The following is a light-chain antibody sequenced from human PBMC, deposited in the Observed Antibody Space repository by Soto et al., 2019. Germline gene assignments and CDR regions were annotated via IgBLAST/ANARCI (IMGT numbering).Light chain of an antibody. CDR3: QQRSNWRVYS. J-gene: IGKJ2*01. Sequence: EIVLTQSPATLSLSPGERATLSCRASQSVSSYLAWYQQKPGQAPRLLIYDASNRATGIPARFSGSWSGTDFTLTISSLEPEDFAVYYCQQRSNWRVYSFGQGTKLEIK. CDR2: DAS. V-gene: IGKV3-11*01. CDR1: QSVSSY.